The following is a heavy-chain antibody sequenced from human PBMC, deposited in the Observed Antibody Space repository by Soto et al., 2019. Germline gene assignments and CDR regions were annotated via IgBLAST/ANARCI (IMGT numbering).Heavy chain of an antibody. CDR2: IIPIFGTA. V-gene: IGHV1-69*13. D-gene: IGHD3-3*01. J-gene: IGHJ6*02. CDR1: GGTFSSYA. Sequence: GASVKVSCKDSGGTFSSYAISWVRQAPGQGLEWMGGIIPIFGTANYAQKFQGRVTITADESTSTAYMELSSLRSEDTAVYYCASTSTIFGVVIIPSAPINYYYGMDVWGQGTTVTVSS. CDR3: ASTSTIFGVVIIPSAPINYYYGMDV.